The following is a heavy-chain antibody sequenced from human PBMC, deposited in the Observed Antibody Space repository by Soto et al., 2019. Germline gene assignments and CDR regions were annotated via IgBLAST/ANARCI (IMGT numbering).Heavy chain of an antibody. J-gene: IGHJ4*02. V-gene: IGHV3-30*04. CDR1: GFTFSSDA. CDR3: ARDSAYSTASTHFDH. D-gene: IGHD2-2*01. CDR2: VSSDGNHA. Sequence: PGGSLRLSCVGSGFTFSSDALHWVRQAPGKGLEWVAVVSSDGNHAYYPDHVKGRSTISRDNSQSTVYLQMKSLKPEDTATYYCARDSAYSTASTHFDHWGQGTLVTVSS.